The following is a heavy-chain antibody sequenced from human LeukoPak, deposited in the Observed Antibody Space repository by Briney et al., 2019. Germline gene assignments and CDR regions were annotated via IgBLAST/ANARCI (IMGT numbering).Heavy chain of an antibody. CDR2: ITSSTTYI. J-gene: IGHJ4*02. Sequence: KAGRSLRLSCAASGFTFSNYYMTWVRQAPGKGLEWVSSITSSTTYIYYADSVQGRFTISRDNAKNSLYLQMNSLRAEDTAVYYCARDFPGTEDYWGQGTLVTVSS. D-gene: IGHD6-13*01. CDR1: GFTFSNYY. CDR3: ARDFPGTEDY. V-gene: IGHV3-21*01.